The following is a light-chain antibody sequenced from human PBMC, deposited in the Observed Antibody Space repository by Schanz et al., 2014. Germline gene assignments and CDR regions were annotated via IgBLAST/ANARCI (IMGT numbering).Light chain of an antibody. Sequence: QAVVTQEPSLTVSPGGTVTLTCGSSTGAVTSGHSPSWFQQKPGQAPRTLIYDTTNKHSWTPARFSGSLVGGKAALTLSGAQPEDEADYYCLLSYSGARVFGGGTKLTVL. CDR3: LLSYSGARV. CDR1: TGAVTSGHS. V-gene: IGLV7-46*01. J-gene: IGLJ3*02. CDR2: DTT.